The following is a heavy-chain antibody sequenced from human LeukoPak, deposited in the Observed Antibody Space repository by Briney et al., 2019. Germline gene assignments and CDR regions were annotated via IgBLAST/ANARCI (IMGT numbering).Heavy chain of an antibody. CDR3: ARGTRLGELSSFDY. CDR1: GGTFSSYA. J-gene: IGHJ4*02. V-gene: IGHV1-69*13. D-gene: IGHD3-16*02. Sequence: SVKVSCKASGGTFSSYAISWVRQAPGQGLEWMGGIIPIFGTANYAQKFQGRVTITADESTSTAYMELSGLRSEDTAVYYCARGTRLGELSSFDYWGQGTLVTVSS. CDR2: IIPIFGTA.